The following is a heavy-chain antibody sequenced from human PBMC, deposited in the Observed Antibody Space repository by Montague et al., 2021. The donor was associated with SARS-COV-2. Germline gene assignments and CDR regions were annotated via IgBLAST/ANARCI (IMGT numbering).Heavy chain of an antibody. CDR1: GGSTKNMRYY. J-gene: IGHJ4*02. D-gene: IGHD2-21*01. CDR3: ATDRAGRYYCDN. CDR2: VYYTGHT. V-gene: IGHV4-39*07. Sequence: SETLSPTCSVFGGSTKNMRYYWAWIRQSPGKGLEWIVSVYYTGHTYYIPFLAAWTAISLDTPTNHFSLTLSSVAADDTAIYYCATDRAGRYYCDNWGQGTPVSVSS.